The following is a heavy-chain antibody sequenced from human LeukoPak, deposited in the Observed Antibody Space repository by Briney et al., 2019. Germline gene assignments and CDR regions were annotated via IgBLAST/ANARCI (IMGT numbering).Heavy chain of an antibody. V-gene: IGHV4-61*02. CDR2: IYTSGST. D-gene: IGHD2-2*01. Sequence: PSQTLSLTCTVSGDSISSGSYYWSWIRQPAGKGLEWIGRIYTSGSTNYNPSLKSRVNISVDTSKNQFSLKLSSVTAADTAVYYCARVVPVYCSSTSCYDVDAFDIWGQGTMVTVSS. CDR1: GDSISSGSYY. CDR3: ARVVPVYCSSTSCYDVDAFDI. J-gene: IGHJ3*02.